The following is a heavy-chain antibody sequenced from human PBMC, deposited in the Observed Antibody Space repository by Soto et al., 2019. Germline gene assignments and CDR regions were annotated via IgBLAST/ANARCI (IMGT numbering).Heavy chain of an antibody. CDR3: ASKPTIFGVVSERGWFDP. J-gene: IGHJ5*02. CDR2: MNYSGST. Sequence: SETLSLTYTVSGGSIRNSSYCWGWISQPPGKGLEWIGKMNYSGSTYYNPSLKSRVTISVDTSKNQFSLKLSSVTAADTAVYYCASKPTIFGVVSERGWFDPWGQGTLVTVSS. D-gene: IGHD3-3*01. CDR1: GGSIRNSSYC. V-gene: IGHV4-39*01.